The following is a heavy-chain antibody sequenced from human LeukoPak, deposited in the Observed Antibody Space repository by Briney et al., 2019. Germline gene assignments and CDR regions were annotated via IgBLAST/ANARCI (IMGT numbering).Heavy chain of an antibody. CDR1: GFTFSSYA. Sequence: GGSLRLSCAASGFTFSSYAMSWVRQAPGKGLEWVSAISGSGGSTYYADSVKGRFTISRDNSKNTLYLQMNNLRAEDTAVYFCAKLLFWSAHNDAFDIWGQGTMVTVSS. D-gene: IGHD3-3*01. CDR3: AKLLFWSAHNDAFDI. V-gene: IGHV3-23*01. CDR2: ISGSGGST. J-gene: IGHJ3*02.